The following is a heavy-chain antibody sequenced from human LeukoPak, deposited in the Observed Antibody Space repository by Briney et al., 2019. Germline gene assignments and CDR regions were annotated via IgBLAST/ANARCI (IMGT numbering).Heavy chain of an antibody. V-gene: IGHV4-61*02. Sequence: PSETLSLTCTVSGGSISSGSYYWSWIRQPAGKGLEWIGRIYTSGSTNYNPSLKSRDTISVDTSKNQFSLKLSSVTAADTAVYYCARAPDCSSTSCYTYHYGMDVWGQGTTVTVSS. CDR3: ARAPDCSSTSCYTYHYGMDV. D-gene: IGHD2-2*02. J-gene: IGHJ6*02. CDR1: GGSISSGSYY. CDR2: IYTSGST.